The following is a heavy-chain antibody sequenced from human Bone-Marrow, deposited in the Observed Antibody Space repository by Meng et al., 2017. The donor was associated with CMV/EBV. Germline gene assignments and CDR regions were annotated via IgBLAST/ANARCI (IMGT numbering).Heavy chain of an antibody. J-gene: IGHJ4*02. CDR2: INPNSGGT. CDR3: ARDHLASGG. Sequence: ASVKVSCKASGYTFTGYFMHWVRQAPGQGLEWMGWINPNSGGTNYAQEFQGRVTMTGDTSISTAYMELSGLTSDDTAVYYSARDHLASGGWGQGTLVTVSS. D-gene: IGHD3-10*01. CDR1: GYTFTGYF. V-gene: IGHV1-2*02.